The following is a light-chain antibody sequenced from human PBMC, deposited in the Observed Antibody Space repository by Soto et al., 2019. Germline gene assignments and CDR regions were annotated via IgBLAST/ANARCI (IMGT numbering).Light chain of an antibody. CDR1: QSLLHSNGYNY. CDR2: LGS. J-gene: IGKJ2*01. CDR3: MQALQTGGT. V-gene: IGKV2-28*01. Sequence: DIVMTQSPLSLPVTPGEPASISCRSSQSLLHSNGYNYLDWYLQKPGQSPQLLIYLGSNRASGVPDRFSGSGSGTDLTLKISRVEAEDVGVYYCMQALQTGGTFGQGTKLEIK.